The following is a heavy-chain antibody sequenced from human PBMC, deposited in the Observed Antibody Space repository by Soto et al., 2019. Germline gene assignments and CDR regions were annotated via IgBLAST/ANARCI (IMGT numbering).Heavy chain of an antibody. CDR3: ARDEGDAFDI. CDR1: GFTFSSYS. Sequence: EVQLVEYGGGLVKPGGSLRISCAASGFTFSSYSMNWVRQAPGKGLEWVSSISSSSSYIYYADSVKGRFTISRDNAKNSLYLQMNSLRAEDTAVYYCARDEGDAFDIWGQGTMVTVSS. J-gene: IGHJ3*02. V-gene: IGHV3-21*01. CDR2: ISSSSSYI.